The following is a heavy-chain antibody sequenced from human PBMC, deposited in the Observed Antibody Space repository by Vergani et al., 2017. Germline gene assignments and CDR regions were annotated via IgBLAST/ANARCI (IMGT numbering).Heavy chain of an antibody. D-gene: IGHD3-10*01. CDR2: IKSVSDGETR. CDR1: GFIFNNAW. V-gene: IGHV3-15*01. Sequence: EVQLVESGGGLVKPGGSLRLSCEASGFIFNNAWMSWVRQAPGKGLEYIGRIKSVSDGETRDYAAPVKGRFNISRDDSKNTLYLQMNSLKTEDTAVYYCTTVSMVRGVITDYWGQGTLVTVSS. J-gene: IGHJ4*02. CDR3: TTVSMVRGVITDY.